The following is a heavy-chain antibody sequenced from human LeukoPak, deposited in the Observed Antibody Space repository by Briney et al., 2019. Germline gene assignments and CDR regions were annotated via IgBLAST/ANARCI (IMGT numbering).Heavy chain of an antibody. CDR1: GFTFSSYS. CDR3: ARVLGSYTYYFDY. V-gene: IGHV3-21*05. CDR2: ISSSSSYI. D-gene: IGHD1-26*01. Sequence: GGSLRLSCAASGFTFSSYSINWVRQAPGKGLEWVSYISSSSSYIYYADSVKGRFTISRDNAKNSLYLQMNSLRAEDTAVYYCARVLGSYTYYFDYWGQGTLVTVSS. J-gene: IGHJ4*02.